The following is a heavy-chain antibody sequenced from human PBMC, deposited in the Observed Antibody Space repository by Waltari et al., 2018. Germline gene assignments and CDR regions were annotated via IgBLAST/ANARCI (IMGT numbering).Heavy chain of an antibody. CDR3: ARVGWLQFFGFGS. CDR2: ISRSGST. J-gene: IGHJ4*02. D-gene: IGHD5-12*01. V-gene: IGHV4-34*02. Sequence: QVHLQQWGAGLLKPSETLSLTCAVYGGSFSGYYWSWIRQPPGKGLGWIGEISRSGSTNYNPSLKSRVTMSVDTSKNQFSLKLNSVTAADTAVYYCARVGWLQFFGFGSWDQGTLVTVSS. CDR1: GGSFSGYY.